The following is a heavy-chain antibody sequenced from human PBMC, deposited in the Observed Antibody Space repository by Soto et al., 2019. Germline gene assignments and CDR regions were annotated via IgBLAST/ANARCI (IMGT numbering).Heavy chain of an antibody. CDR2: IKEDGSET. V-gene: IGHV3-7*03. J-gene: IGHJ6*02. CDR3: GRNYAMEV. Sequence: GGSRRLSCAASGFTVSTYWMTWVRQAPGKGLEWVANIKEDGSETNYVDSVKGRFTISRDNAKNSLYLQMNSLRAEDKAIYYCGRNYAMEVWGQGTTVTGSS. CDR1: GFTVSTYW.